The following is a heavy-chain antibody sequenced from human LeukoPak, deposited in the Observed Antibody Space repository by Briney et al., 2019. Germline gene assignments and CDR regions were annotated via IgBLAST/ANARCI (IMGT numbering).Heavy chain of an antibody. Sequence: ASVKVSCKASGYTFTSYDINWVRQATGQGLEWMGWMNPNSGNTGYAQKFQGRVTMTRNTSISTAYIELSSLRSEDTAVYYCARGTYYYGSGSYPLDYWGQGTLVTVSS. CDR2: MNPNSGNT. V-gene: IGHV1-8*01. D-gene: IGHD3-10*01. CDR1: GYTFTSYD. J-gene: IGHJ4*02. CDR3: ARGTYYYGSGSYPLDY.